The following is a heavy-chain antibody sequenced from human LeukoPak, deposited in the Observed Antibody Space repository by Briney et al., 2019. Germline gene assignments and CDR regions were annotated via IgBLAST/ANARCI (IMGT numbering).Heavy chain of an antibody. J-gene: IGHJ4*02. V-gene: IGHV3-9*01. CDR2: ISWNSGSI. CDR3: AKDLAHSSGWYYFDY. D-gene: IGHD6-19*01. CDR1: GFTFDDYA. Sequence: GGSLRLSCAASGFTFDDYAMHWVRQAPGKGLEWVSGISWNSGSIGYADSVKGRFTISRDNAKNSLYLQMNSLRAEDTALYYCAKDLAHSSGWYYFDYWGRGTLVTVSS.